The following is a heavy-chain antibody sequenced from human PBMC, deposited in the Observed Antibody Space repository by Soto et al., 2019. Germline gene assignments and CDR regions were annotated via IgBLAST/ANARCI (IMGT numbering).Heavy chain of an antibody. V-gene: IGHV1-69*08. CDR3: AREQIIVVVPAAYRSYAFDI. D-gene: IGHD2-2*01. J-gene: IGHJ3*02. CDR1: GGTFSSYT. CDR2: IIPILGIA. Sequence: QVQLVQSGAEVKKPGSSVKVSCKASGGTFSSYTISWVRQAPGQGLEWMGRIIPILGIANYAQKCQGRVTITADKSTSTAYMELSSLRSEDTAVYYCAREQIIVVVPAAYRSYAFDIWGQGTMVTVSS.